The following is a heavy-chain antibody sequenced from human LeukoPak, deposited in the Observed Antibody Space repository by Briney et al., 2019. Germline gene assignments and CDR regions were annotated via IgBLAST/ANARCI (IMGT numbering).Heavy chain of an antibody. J-gene: IGHJ4*02. CDR3: ARDRQDYDFWSGYFDY. Sequence: PGRSLRLSCAASGFTFSSYGMHWVRQAPGKGLEWVAVIWYDGSNKYYADSVKGRFTISRDNSKNTLYLLMNSLRAEDTAVYYCARDRQDYDFWSGYFDYWGQGALVTVSS. V-gene: IGHV3-33*01. CDR2: IWYDGSNK. D-gene: IGHD3-3*01. CDR1: GFTFSSYG.